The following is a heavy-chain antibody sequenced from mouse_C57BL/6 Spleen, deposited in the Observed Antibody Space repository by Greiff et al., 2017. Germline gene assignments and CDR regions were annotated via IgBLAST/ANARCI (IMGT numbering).Heavy chain of an antibody. CDR3: ARGYKDYYAMDY. V-gene: IGHV1-80*01. J-gene: IGHJ4*01. CDR2: IYPGDGDT. Sequence: VKLMESGAELVKPGASVKISCKASGYAFRSYWMNWVKQRPGKGLEWIGQIYPGDGDTNYNGKFKGKATLTADKSSSTAYMQLSSLTSEDSAVYFCARGYKDYYAMDYWGQGTSVTVSS. CDR1: GYAFRSYW. D-gene: IGHD1-3*01.